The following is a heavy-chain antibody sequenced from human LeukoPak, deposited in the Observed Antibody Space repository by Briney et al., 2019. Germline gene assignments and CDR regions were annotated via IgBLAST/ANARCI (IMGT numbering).Heavy chain of an antibody. V-gene: IGHV4-39*01. D-gene: IGHD3-9*01. CDR2: IYYSGST. Sequence: SETLSLTCTVSGGSISSSSYYWGWIRQPPGKGLEWIGSIYYSGSTYCNPSLKSRVTISVDTSKNQFSLKLSSVTAADTAVYYCARTYYDILTGIRDWGQGTLVTVSS. J-gene: IGHJ4*02. CDR3: ARTYYDILTGIRD. CDR1: GGSISSSSYY.